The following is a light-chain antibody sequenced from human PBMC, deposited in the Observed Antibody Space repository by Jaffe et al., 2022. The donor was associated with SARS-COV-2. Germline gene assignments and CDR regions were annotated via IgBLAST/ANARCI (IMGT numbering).Light chain of an antibody. Sequence: SYVLTQTPPVSVAPGLTATITCGGDNIGSKSVHWYQQRSGQAPVLVVHDDSDRPSGIPERFSGSNSGNTATLTISRVEAGDEADYYCQVWDSRRDHAVFGGGTKLTVL. CDR1: NIGSKS. J-gene: IGLJ2*01. CDR3: QVWDSRRDHAV. CDR2: DDS. V-gene: IGLV3-21*02.